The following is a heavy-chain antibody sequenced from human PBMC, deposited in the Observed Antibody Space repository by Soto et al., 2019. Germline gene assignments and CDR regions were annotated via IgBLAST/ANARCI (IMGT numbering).Heavy chain of an antibody. Sequence: SGPTLVNPTQTLTLTCTFSGFSLSTTGVGVGWIRQPPGKALEWLALIYWDDDKRHSPSLKSRLTITKDTSKNQVVLTMTNMDSLDTATYYCAHSDYIRPLDSWGQGTLVTVSS. D-gene: IGHD4-17*01. CDR2: IYWDDDK. J-gene: IGHJ4*02. V-gene: IGHV2-5*02. CDR3: AHSDYIRPLDS. CDR1: GFSLSTTGVG.